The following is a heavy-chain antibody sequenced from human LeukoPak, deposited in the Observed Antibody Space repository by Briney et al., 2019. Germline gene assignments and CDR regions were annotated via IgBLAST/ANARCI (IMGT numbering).Heavy chain of an antibody. V-gene: IGHV3-30*03. CDR2: ISYDGSNK. CDR1: GFTFSSYG. J-gene: IGHJ4*02. D-gene: IGHD5-18*01. Sequence: GGSLRLSCAASGFTFSSYGMHWVRQAPGKGLEWVAVISYDGSNKYYADSVKGRFTISRDNSKNTLYLQMNSLRAEDTAVYYCARSYSYGGIHYWGQGTLVTVSS. CDR3: ARSYSYGGIHY.